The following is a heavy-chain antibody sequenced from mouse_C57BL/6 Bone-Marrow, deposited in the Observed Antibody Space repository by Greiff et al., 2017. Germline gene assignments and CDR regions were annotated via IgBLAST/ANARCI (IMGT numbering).Heavy chain of an antibody. J-gene: IGHJ2*01. CDR2: IYPFDSET. Sequence: QVQLQQPGAELVRPGSSVKLSCKASGYTFTSYWMDWVKQRPGHGIEWIGNIYPFDSETHYNQKFKDKVTMTVDKSSSTAYMQLSSLTSEDSAVYYCARGNDSYYGNFDYWGQGTTLTVSS. CDR3: ARGNDSYYGNFDY. CDR1: GYTFTSYW. V-gene: IGHV1-61*01. D-gene: IGHD2-3*01.